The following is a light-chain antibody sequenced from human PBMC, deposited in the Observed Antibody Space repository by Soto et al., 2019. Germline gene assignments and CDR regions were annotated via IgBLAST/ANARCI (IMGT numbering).Light chain of an antibody. J-gene: IGKJ4*01. Sequence: DIQITQSPSSVSASIGDTVTITCRASQDITNYLNWYQQKPGKAPKLLIYAASSLQSGVPSRFSGSGSGTDFTLTISSLQPEDFATYYCQQSYSTPLTFGGGTMVDIK. CDR1: QDITNY. CDR3: QQSYSTPLT. V-gene: IGKV1-39*01. CDR2: AAS.